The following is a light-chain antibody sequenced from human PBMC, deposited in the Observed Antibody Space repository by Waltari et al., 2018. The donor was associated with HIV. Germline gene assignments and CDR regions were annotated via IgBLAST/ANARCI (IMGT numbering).Light chain of an antibody. CDR3: NSRDASGNHQV. CDR1: SLRSYY. J-gene: IGLJ2*01. CDR2: GKN. Sequence: SSELTQDPAVSVALGQTVRITCQGDSLRSYYARWYQQKPGQAPVLVIYGKNTRPSGIPDRFSASSSGTTASLSISGAQAEEEADYYCNSRDASGNHQVFGGGTTLTVL. V-gene: IGLV3-19*01.